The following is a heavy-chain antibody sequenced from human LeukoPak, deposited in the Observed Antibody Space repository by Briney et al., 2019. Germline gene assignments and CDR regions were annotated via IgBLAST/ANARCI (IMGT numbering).Heavy chain of an antibody. CDR3: ARERIAARQGTENGLSDYYYYMDV. CDR2: IIPIFGTA. Sequence: SVKVSCKASGGTFSSYAISWVRQAPGQGLEWMGRIIPIFGTANYAQKFQGRVTITTDESTSTAYMELSSLRSEDTAVYYCARERIAARQGTENGLSDYYYYMDVWGKGTTVTVSS. CDR1: GGTFSSYA. V-gene: IGHV1-69*05. J-gene: IGHJ6*03. D-gene: IGHD6-6*01.